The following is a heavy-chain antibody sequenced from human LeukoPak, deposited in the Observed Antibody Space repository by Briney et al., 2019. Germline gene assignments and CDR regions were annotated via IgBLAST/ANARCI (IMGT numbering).Heavy chain of an antibody. CDR2: ISSSSSYI. J-gene: IGHJ4*02. D-gene: IGHD6-19*01. Sequence: GGSLRLSCAASGFTFSSYSMNWVRQAPGKGLEWVSSISSSSSYIYYADSVKGRFTISRDNAKNSLYLQMNSLRAEGTAVYYCARDGRIAVAEGNDYWGQGTLVTVSS. CDR1: GFTFSSYS. V-gene: IGHV3-21*01. CDR3: ARDGRIAVAEGNDY.